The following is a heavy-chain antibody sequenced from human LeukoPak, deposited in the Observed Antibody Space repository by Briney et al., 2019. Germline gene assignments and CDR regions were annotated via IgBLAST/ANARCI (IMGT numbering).Heavy chain of an antibody. D-gene: IGHD3-3*01. CDR3: AKEEWELLLYL. J-gene: IGHJ4*02. CDR2: ISGSGGST. V-gene: IGHV3-23*01. CDR1: GFTFSSYA. Sequence: GASLRLSCAASGFTFSSYAVSWVRQAPGKGLEWVSAISGSGGSTYYADSVKGRFTISRDNSKNTLYLQMNSLRAEDTAVYYCAKEEWELLLYLWGQGTLVTVSS.